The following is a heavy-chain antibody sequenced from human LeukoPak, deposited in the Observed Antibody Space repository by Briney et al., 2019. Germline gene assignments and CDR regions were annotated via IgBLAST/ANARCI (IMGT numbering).Heavy chain of an antibody. J-gene: IGHJ4*02. V-gene: IGHV3-7*04. CDR1: GFTFSSYW. CDR3: ARCPRWAHFDY. CDR2: IKQDGSEM. Sequence: GGSLRLSCAASGFTFSSYWMTWVRQAPGKGLEWVANIKQDGSEMYYVDSVKGRFIISRDNAKNSLYLQMNSLRAEDTAVYYCARCPRWAHFDYWGQGTLVTVSS. D-gene: IGHD4-23*01.